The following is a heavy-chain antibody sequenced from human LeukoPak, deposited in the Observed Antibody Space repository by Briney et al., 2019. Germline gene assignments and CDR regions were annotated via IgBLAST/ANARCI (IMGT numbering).Heavy chain of an antibody. CDR2: VQYSGST. Sequence: SETLSLTCTVSGASVSRYYSYWVRQSPGKGLEWIGYVQYSGSTYYNPSLKSRVSLSVDASKNQFSLNLKSVTTADTAAYYCAAGAYCSVARCHAPHLDWWGPGTLVTVSS. D-gene: IGHD2-15*01. J-gene: IGHJ4*02. CDR3: AAGAYCSVARCHAPHLDW. V-gene: IGHV4-59*02. CDR1: GASVSRYY.